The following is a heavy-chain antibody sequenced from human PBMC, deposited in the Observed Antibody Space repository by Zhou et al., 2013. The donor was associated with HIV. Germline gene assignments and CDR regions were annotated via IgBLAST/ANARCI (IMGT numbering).Heavy chain of an antibody. J-gene: IGHJ5*02. Sequence: QVQLVQSGAEVKKPGSSVKVSCKASGGTFSSYAISWVRQAPGQGLEWMGWMNPNSGATGFAPNFQGRLTLTRNSSISIAYLELSSLRPEDTAVYYCARVTSVYWVGATGFDPWGQGTLVTVSA. V-gene: IGHV1-8*01. D-gene: IGHD1-26*01. CDR3: ARVTSVYWVGATGFDP. CDR2: MNPNSGAT. CDR1: GGTFSSYA.